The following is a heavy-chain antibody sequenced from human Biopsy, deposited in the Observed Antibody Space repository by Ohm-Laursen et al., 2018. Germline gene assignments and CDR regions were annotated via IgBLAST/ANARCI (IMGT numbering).Heavy chain of an antibody. D-gene: IGHD5-24*01. CDR1: GNPFATYH. Sequence: ATVKISCKASGNPFATYHIHWVRQAPGQGLEWMGVISPSGATTSFSQKFQGRITMTRDTSTGTVYMDLNSLGSEDTAVYYCARAGVGSDGTDSYYYGMDVWGPGTTVTVSS. V-gene: IGHV1-46*01. J-gene: IGHJ6*02. CDR3: ARAGVGSDGTDSYYYGMDV. CDR2: ISPSGATT.